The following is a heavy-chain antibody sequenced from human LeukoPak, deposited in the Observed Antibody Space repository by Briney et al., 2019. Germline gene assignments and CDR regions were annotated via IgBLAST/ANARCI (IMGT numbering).Heavy chain of an antibody. CDR1: GYSISSGNY. CDR2: IYHSGST. J-gene: IGHJ4*02. CDR3: AKGYCSGTTCYDDRGAFDY. V-gene: IGHV4-38-2*02. D-gene: IGHD2-2*01. Sequence: SETLSLTCSVSGYSISSGNYWGWIRQPPGKGLEWIGSIYHSGSTYYTPSLKSRVTISVDTSKNQFSLKLNSVTATDTAVYYCAKGYCSGTTCYDDRGAFDYWGQGTLVTVSS.